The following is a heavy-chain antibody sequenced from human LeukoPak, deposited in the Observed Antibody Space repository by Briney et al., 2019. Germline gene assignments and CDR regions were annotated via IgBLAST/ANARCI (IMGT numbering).Heavy chain of an antibody. CDR1: GGSFSGYY. J-gene: IGHJ6*02. Sequence: SETLSLTCAVYGGSFSGYYWSWIRQPPGKGLEWIGGINHSGSTNYNPSLKSRVTISVDTSKNQFSLKLSSVTAADTAVYYCARDAHSSGWYGRIYYYYYGMDVWGQGTTVTVSS. CDR3: ARDAHSSGWYGRIYYYYYGMDV. D-gene: IGHD6-19*01. V-gene: IGHV4-34*01. CDR2: INHSGST.